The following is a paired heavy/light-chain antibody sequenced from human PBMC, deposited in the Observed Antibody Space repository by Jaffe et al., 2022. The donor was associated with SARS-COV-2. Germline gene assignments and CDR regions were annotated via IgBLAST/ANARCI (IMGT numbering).Light chain of an antibody. V-gene: IGLV1-51*01. CDR2: DNN. CDR1: SSNIGNNY. CDR3: GTWDGSLSAGVV. Sequence: QSVLTQPPSVSAAPGQKVTISCSGSSSNIGNNYVFWYQHLPGTAPKLLIYDNNERPSGIPDRFSGSKSGTSATLGITGLQTGDEADYYCGTWDGSLSAGVVFGGGTKLTVL. J-gene: IGLJ2*01.
Heavy chain of an antibody. CDR1: GGSLSSYY. CDR3: ARVYCIGGRCNVDP. J-gene: IGHJ5*02. Sequence: QVQLQESGPGLVKPSETLSLTCTVSGGSLSSYYWSWIRQPAGKGLEWIGLMYTSVTTSQNPSLKSRVTMSVDTSKNQFSLKLNSVTAADTAIYYCARVYCIGGRCNVDPWGQGTLVTVSS. D-gene: IGHD2-15*01. CDR2: MYTSVTT. V-gene: IGHV4-4*07.